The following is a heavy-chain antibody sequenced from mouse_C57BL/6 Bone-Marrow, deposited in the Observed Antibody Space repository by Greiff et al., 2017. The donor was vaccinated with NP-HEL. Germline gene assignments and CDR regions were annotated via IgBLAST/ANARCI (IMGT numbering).Heavy chain of an antibody. J-gene: IGHJ1*03. CDR3: TRMRFWYFDV. CDR1: GYTFTSYW. Sequence: SGTVLVRPGASVKMSCKTSGYTFTSYWMHWVKQRPGQGLEWIGAIYPGNSDTSYNQKFKGKATLTGVTSASTAYMELSSLTNEDSAVYYCTRMRFWYFDVWCRGTTVTVSS. CDR2: IYPGNSDT. V-gene: IGHV1-5*01.